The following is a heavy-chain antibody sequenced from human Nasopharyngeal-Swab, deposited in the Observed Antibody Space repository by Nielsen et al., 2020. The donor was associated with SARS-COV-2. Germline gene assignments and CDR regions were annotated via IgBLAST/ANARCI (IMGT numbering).Heavy chain of an antibody. CDR1: GYSFTSYW. V-gene: IGHV5-10-1*01. CDR3: ARFSSGTIPSVDY. J-gene: IGHJ4*02. Sequence: GASLKISCKGSGYSFTSYWISWVRQMPGKGLEWMGRIDPSDSYTNYSPSFQGHVTISADKSISTAYLQWSSLKASDTAMDYCARFSSGTIPSVDYWGQGTLVTVSS. D-gene: IGHD1-7*01. CDR2: IDPSDSYT.